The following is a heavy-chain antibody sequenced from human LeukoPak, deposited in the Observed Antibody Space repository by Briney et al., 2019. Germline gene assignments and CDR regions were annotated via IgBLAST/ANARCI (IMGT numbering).Heavy chain of an antibody. CDR2: IIPIFGTA. J-gene: IGHJ6*02. CDR3: GIGYCSSTSCQRSYYYGMDV. V-gene: IGHV1-69*13. D-gene: IGHD2-2*03. CDR1: GGTLSSYA. Sequence: GASVKVSCKASGGTLSSYAISWVRQAPGQGLEWMGGIIPIFGTANYAQKFQGRVTITADESTSTAYMELSSLRSEDTAVYYCGIGYCSSTSCQRSYYYGMDVWGQGTTVTVSS.